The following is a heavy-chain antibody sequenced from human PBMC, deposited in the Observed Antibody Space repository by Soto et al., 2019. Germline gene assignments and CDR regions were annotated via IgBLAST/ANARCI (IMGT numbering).Heavy chain of an antibody. V-gene: IGHV3-11*06. CDR3: ARDGGEIIPAAIGGGDGMDV. J-gene: IGHJ6*02. CDR2: ISSTSIYT. D-gene: IGHD2-2*01. CDR1: EFTFSDYY. Sequence: GGSLRLSCAASEFTFSDYYMSWIRQAPGKGLEWVSYISSTSIYTNYADSVKGRFTISRDNAKNSLYLQMDSLTAEDTGVYYCARDGGEIIPAAIGGGDGMDVWGQGTTVTVS.